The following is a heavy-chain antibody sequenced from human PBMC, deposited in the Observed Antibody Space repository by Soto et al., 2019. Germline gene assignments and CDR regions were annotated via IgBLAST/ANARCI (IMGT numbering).Heavy chain of an antibody. Sequence: EVQLVESGGGLVQPGGSLRLSCAASGFTVSSNYMRWVRQAPGKGLEWVSVIYSGGSTFYADSVKGRFTISRDNSKNTVYLKMNSLRAEDAGVYYCAREIGRGAAQTNYMDVWGKGTTVTVS. D-gene: IGHD6-6*01. CDR2: IYSGGST. CDR1: GFTVSSNY. CDR3: AREIGRGAAQTNYMDV. V-gene: IGHV3-66*01. J-gene: IGHJ6*03.